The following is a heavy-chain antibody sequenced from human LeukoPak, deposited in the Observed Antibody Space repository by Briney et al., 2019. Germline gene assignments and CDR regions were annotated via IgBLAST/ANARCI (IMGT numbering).Heavy chain of an antibody. Sequence: ASVKVSCKASGGTFSSYAISWVRQAPGQGLEWMGWINPNSGGTNYAQKFQGRVTMTRDTSISTAYMELSRLRSEDTAVYYCARVLSGSYSPPDYWGQGTLVTVSS. J-gene: IGHJ4*02. CDR3: ARVLSGSYSPPDY. V-gene: IGHV1-2*02. CDR1: GGTFSSYA. CDR2: INPNSGGT. D-gene: IGHD3-10*01.